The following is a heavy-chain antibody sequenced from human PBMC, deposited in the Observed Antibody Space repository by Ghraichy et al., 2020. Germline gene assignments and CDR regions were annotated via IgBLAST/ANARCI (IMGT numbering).Heavy chain of an antibody. CDR1: GFTFSSYN. V-gene: IGHV3-48*02. CDR2: ITSSCRSI. Sequence: GGSLRLSCVGSGFTFSSYNMNWVRQSPGKGLEWVSYITSSCRSIFYADSVKGRFTISRDNAKNSLSLQMNSLRDEDTAVYYCARASRVVRFYYYDGMDVWGQGTTVTVSS. CDR3: ARASRVVRFYYYDGMDV. D-gene: IGHD4-23*01. J-gene: IGHJ6*02.